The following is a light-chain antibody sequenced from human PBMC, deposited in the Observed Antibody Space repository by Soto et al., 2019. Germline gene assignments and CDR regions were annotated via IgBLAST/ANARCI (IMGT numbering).Light chain of an antibody. Sequence: EIVRTQSPATLSVSPGERATLSCRASQSVSSNLAWYQQNPGQAPRLLIYGASPRATGIPARFSGSGSGTEFTLIISSLQSEDFAVYYCQQYNNWPQWTFGQGTQVEIK. CDR2: GAS. J-gene: IGKJ1*01. CDR3: QQYNNWPQWT. V-gene: IGKV3-15*01. CDR1: QSVSSN.